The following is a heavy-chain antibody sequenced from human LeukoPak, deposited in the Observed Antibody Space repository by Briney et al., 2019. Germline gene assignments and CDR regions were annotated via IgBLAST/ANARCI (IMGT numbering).Heavy chain of an antibody. CDR3: AGHVSQSESSPSNLSDP. D-gene: IGHD2-8*01. Sequence: ASVKVSCKISRHIHPLHYTHWAPGAPGQGLEWMGWINPNSGGTNYAQKFQGRVTMTRDTPISTAHVELSRQHSDDTAVYCGAGHVSQSESSPSNLSDPWGQGTLVTVSS. J-gene: IGHJ5*02. V-gene: IGHV1-2*02. CDR1: RHIHPLHY. CDR2: INPNSGGT.